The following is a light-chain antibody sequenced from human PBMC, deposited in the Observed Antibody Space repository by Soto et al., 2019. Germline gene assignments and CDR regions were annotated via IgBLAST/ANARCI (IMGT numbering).Light chain of an antibody. CDR1: QSVSSSY. CDR3: QQYCSSPRYT. J-gene: IGKJ2*01. CDR2: GAS. V-gene: IGKV3-20*01. Sequence: EIVLTQSPGTLSLSPGERATLSCRASQSVSSSYLAWYQQKPGQAPRLLIYGASSRATGIPDRFSGSGSGTDFTLTISRLEPEAFAVYYCQQYCSSPRYTFGQGTKLEIK.